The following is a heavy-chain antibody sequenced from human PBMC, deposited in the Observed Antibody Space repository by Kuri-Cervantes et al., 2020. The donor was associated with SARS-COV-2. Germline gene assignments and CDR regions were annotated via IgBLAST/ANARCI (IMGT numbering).Heavy chain of an antibody. CDR2: INSDGSST. CDR1: GFTFSSYW. D-gene: IGHD3-10*01. V-gene: IGHV3-74*01. CDR3: AKSRIWFREIDV. J-gene: IGHJ6*04. Sequence: GESLKISCAASGFTFSSYWMHWVRQAPGKGLVWVSRINSDGSSTSYADSVKGRFTISRDNAKNTLYLQMDSLRAEDTAVYYCAKSRIWFREIDVWGKGTTVTVSS.